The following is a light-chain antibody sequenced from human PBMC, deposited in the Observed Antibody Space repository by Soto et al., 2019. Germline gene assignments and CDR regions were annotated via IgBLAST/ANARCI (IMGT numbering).Light chain of an antibody. CDR1: KLGDKY. CDR2: QDD. CDR3: SSYTNINTRACV. V-gene: IGLV3-1*01. Sequence: SYELTQPPSVSVSPGQTASIPCSGHKLGDKYACWYQQKPGQSPVLVIYQDDKRPSGIPERFSGSKSGNTASLTISGLQAEDEAEYYCSSYTNINTRACVFGTGTKLTVL. J-gene: IGLJ1*01.